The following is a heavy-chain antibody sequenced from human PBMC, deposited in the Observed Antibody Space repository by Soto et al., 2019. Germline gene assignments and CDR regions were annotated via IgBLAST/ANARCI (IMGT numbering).Heavy chain of an antibody. CDR2: ISGSGGST. CDR3: AKDTYITMIVVVITGAFDI. CDR1: GLIFRNSV. D-gene: IGHD3-22*01. V-gene: IGHV3-23*01. Sequence: GGSLRLSCTASGLIFRNSVTSWVRQAPGKGLEWVSAISGSGGSTYYADSVKGRFTISRDNSKNTLYLQMNSLRAEDTAVYYCAKDTYITMIVVVITGAFDIWGQGTMVTVSS. J-gene: IGHJ3*02.